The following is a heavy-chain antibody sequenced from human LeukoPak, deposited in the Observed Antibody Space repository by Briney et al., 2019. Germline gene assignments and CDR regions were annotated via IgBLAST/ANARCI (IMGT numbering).Heavy chain of an antibody. J-gene: IGHJ6*03. CDR3: ARGRGSSSISYYYYYYMDV. CDR2: INHSGST. V-gene: IGHV4-34*01. CDR1: GGSFSGYY. Sequence: SETLSLTCAVYGGSFSGYYWSWLRQPPGEGLEWIGEINHSGSTNYHPSLKSRVTISVDTSKNQFSLKLSSVTAADTAVYYCARGRGSSSISYYYYYYMDVWGKGTTVTVSS. D-gene: IGHD6-6*01.